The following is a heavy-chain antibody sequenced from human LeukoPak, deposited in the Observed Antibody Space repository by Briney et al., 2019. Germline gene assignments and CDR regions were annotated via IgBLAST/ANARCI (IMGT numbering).Heavy chain of an antibody. CDR2: SYYSGNT. Sequence: ASQTLSLTCTVSGGSISIGGYYWSWIRQHPGKGLEWIGYSYYSGNTYHNPSLKSRVTISVDTSKNQFSLKLSSVTAADTAVYYCARGLTPWYFDYWGQGTLVTVSS. D-gene: IGHD2-15*01. J-gene: IGHJ4*02. CDR3: ARGLTPWYFDY. V-gene: IGHV4-31*03. CDR1: GGSISIGGYY.